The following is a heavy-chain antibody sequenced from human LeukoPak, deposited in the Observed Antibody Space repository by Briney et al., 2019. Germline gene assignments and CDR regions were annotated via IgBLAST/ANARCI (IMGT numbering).Heavy chain of an antibody. CDR3: ARSIAARPGWFDP. CDR1: GRTFSSYD. Sequence: SVKVPCKASGRTFSSYDISCVRQAPGKGLEWMGRIIPILGIANYAQKFQRRVTITADKSTSKAYMELSSLRSEDTAVYYCARSIAARPGWFDPWGQGTLVTVSS. J-gene: IGHJ5*02. D-gene: IGHD6-25*01. CDR2: IIPILGIA. V-gene: IGHV1-69*04.